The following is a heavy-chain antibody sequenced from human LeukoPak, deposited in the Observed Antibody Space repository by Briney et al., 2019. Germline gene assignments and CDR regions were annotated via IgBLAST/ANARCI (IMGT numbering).Heavy chain of an antibody. V-gene: IGHV3-23*01. J-gene: IGHJ4*02. Sequence: PGGSLRLSCAASGFSFSSYALTWVRQAPGKRLEWVSTISYDGADKYYADSARGRFTFSRDNSKNTVYLQMNSLGAEDTAVYFCAKGSSGNYGGRLGYWGQGTLVTVSP. D-gene: IGHD3-10*01. CDR3: AKGSSGNYGGRLGY. CDR1: GFSFSSYA. CDR2: ISYDGADK.